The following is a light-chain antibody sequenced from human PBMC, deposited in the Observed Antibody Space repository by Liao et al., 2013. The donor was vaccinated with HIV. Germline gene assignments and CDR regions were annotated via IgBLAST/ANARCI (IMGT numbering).Light chain of an antibody. CDR3: QVWDRSSAHVI. V-gene: IGLV3-21*04. Sequence: SYVLTQPPSVSLAPGQTARITCGGDNIGSKSVHWYQQRPGQAPVAVISYDGRRPSEIPERFSGSNSGNTATLTISRAEAGDEADYFCQVWDRSSAHVIFGGGTKLTVL. CDR1: NIGSKS. J-gene: IGLJ2*01. CDR2: YDG.